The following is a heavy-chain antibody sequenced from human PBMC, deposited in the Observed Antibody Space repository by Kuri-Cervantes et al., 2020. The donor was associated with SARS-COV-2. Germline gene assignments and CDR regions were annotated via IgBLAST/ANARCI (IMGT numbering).Heavy chain of an antibody. CDR1: GYTLTELS. CDR2: FDPEDGET. CDR3: ARVVSALNAFGI. D-gene: IGHD2/OR15-2a*01. J-gene: IGHJ3*02. Sequence: ASVKVSCKVSGYTLTELSMHWVRQAPGKGLEWMGGFDPEDGETIYAQKFQGRVTITRNTSISTAYMELSSLRSEDTAVYYCARVVSALNAFGIWGQGTMVTVSS. V-gene: IGHV1-24*01.